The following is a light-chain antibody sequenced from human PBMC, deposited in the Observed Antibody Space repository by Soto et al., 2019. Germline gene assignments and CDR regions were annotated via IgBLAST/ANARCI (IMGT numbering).Light chain of an antibody. CDR1: ASDVGSYNL. CDR2: EVT. V-gene: IGLV2-14*02. J-gene: IGLJ1*01. Sequence: QSVLSQPASVSGSPGQSITISCTGSASDVGSYNLVSWYQQHPGKAPKLVIYEVTKRPSGISSRFSGSKSGITASLTISGLQAEDEADYYCTSYTSSSTPVCGTGTKVTVL. CDR3: TSYTSSSTPV.